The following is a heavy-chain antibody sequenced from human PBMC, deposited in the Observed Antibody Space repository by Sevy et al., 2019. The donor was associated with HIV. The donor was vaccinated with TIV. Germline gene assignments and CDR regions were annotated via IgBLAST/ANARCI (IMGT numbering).Heavy chain of an antibody. Sequence: SLRLSCAASGFTFSHYYMSWIRQAPGKGLEWVSYISSSGNTIYYTDSVKGRFTISRDNAKNSLYLQMDSLRAEDTAVYYCARDPTYYDFWSGYYTGWFDPWGQGTLVTVSS. J-gene: IGHJ5*02. CDR2: ISSSGNTI. CDR3: ARDPTYYDFWSGYYTGWFDP. V-gene: IGHV3-11*01. CDR1: GFTFSHYY. D-gene: IGHD3-3*01.